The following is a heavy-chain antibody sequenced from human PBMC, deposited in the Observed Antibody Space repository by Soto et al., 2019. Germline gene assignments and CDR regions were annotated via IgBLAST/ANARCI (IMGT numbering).Heavy chain of an antibody. V-gene: IGHV3-30-3*02. CDR1: GFTFSSYA. CDR2: ISYDGSNK. D-gene: IGHD3-22*01. Sequence: GGSLRLSCAASGFTFSSYAMHWVRQAPGKGLEWVAVISYDGSNKYYADSVKGRFTISRDNSKNTLYLQMNSLRAEDTAVYYCAKSDYDSSGYLDYWGQGTLVTVSS. J-gene: IGHJ4*02. CDR3: AKSDYDSSGYLDY.